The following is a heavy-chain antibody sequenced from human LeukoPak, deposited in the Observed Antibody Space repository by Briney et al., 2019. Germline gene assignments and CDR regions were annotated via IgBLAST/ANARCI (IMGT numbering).Heavy chain of an antibody. CDR1: GGSISSYY. D-gene: IGHD5-24*01. J-gene: IGHJ5*02. CDR2: IYYSGST. V-gene: IGHV4-59*01. CDR3: ASDGGDGYNYNWFDP. Sequence: PSETLSLTCTVSGGSISSYYWSWIRQPPGKGLEWIGYIYYSGSTNYNPSLKSRVTISVDTSKNQFSLKLSSVTAADTAVYHCASDGGDGYNYNWFDPWGQGTLVTVSS.